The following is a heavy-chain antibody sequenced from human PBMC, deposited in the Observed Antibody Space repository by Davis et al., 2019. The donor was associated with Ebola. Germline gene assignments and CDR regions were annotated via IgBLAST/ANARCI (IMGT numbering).Heavy chain of an antibody. D-gene: IGHD3-22*01. V-gene: IGHV3-48*03. Sequence: GESLKISCAASGFTFSSYEMNWVRPAPGKGLEWVSYISSSGSTIYYADSLKGRFTISRDNAKDSLYLQMNSLRDEDTAVYYCARGYDNRGYYYVDYWGQGTLVTVSS. CDR1: GFTFSSYE. CDR3: ARGYDNRGYYYVDY. CDR2: ISSSGSTI. J-gene: IGHJ4*02.